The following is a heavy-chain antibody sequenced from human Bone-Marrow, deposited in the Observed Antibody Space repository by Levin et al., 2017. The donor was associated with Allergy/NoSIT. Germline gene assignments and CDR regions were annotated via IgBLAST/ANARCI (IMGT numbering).Heavy chain of an antibody. V-gene: IGHV3-21*01. J-gene: IGHJ4*02. CDR2: ISTSSSYI. CDR3: VRDRWLQNSRNFDY. Sequence: KPGGSLRLSCRASDFTFSSYSMNWVRQAPGKGLEWVSSISTSSSYIYYADSVKGRFTISRHNPKSSLYLEMNSLRAEDTAVYYCVRDRWLQNSRNFDYWGQGTLVTVSS. CDR1: DFTFSSYS. D-gene: IGHD5-24*01.